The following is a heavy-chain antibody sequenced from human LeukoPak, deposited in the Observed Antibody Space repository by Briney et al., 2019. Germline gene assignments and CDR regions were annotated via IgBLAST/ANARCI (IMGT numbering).Heavy chain of an antibody. Sequence: PGRSLRLSCAASGFTFDDYAMHWVRHAPGKGLEWVSGISWNSGSIGYADSVKGRFTISRDNAKNSLYLQMNSLRAEDTALYYCAKVRLPYSSGWYRGGYFDYWGQGTLVTVSS. J-gene: IGHJ4*02. V-gene: IGHV3-9*01. CDR1: GFTFDDYA. CDR2: ISWNSGSI. D-gene: IGHD6-19*01. CDR3: AKVRLPYSSGWYRGGYFDY.